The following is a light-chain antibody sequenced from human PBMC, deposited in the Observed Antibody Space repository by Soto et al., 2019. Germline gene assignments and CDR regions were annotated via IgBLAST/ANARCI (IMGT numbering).Light chain of an antibody. CDR1: QSISSW. CDR2: KAP. CDR3: QQYDSISRT. V-gene: IGKV1-5*03. J-gene: IGKJ1*01. Sequence: DIQMTQSPSTLSASVGDRVTITCRASQSISSWLAWYQQKPGKAPKLLIYKAPSLESGVPSRFSGSGSGTEFTLTISSLQPDDFATYFCQQYDSISRTFGQGTKVDIK.